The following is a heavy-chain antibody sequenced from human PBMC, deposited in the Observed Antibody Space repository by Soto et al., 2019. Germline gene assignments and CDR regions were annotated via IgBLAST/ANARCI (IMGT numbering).Heavy chain of an antibody. V-gene: IGHV4-34*12. CDR1: GESFSGYY. CDR3: ARPHYESNTFYSFFDY. D-gene: IGHD3-22*01. Sequence: SWETLSLTCAVSGESFSGYYWSWIRQPPGKGLEWIGQIFHGGGTNYSPSLKSRVTISVDTSKNQFSLELTSVTAADTAVYYCARPHYESNTFYSFFDYWGQGTLVTVSS. J-gene: IGHJ4*02. CDR2: IFHGGGT.